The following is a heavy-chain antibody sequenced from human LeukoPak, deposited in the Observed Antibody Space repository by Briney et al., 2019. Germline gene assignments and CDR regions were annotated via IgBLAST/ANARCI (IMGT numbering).Heavy chain of an antibody. CDR1: GASISNYY. V-gene: IGHV4-59*01. Sequence: PSETLSLTCTVSGASISNYYWSWIRQPPGKGLEWIGYIHYSGSTSYNPSLKSRVTISVDTSKNQFSLKLRFVTPADTAVYYCARTGYGDYEGYFDYWGQGTLVTVSS. J-gene: IGHJ4*02. CDR3: ARTGYGDYEGYFDY. CDR2: IHYSGST. D-gene: IGHD4-17*01.